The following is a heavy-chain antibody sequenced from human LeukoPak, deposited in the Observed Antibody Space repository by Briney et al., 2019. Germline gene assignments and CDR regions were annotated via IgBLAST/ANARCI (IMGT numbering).Heavy chain of an antibody. J-gene: IGHJ3*02. CDR1: GGSFSGYY. D-gene: IGHD3-22*01. Sequence: SETLSLTCAVYGGSFSGYYWSWIRQPPGKGLEWIGEINHSGSTNYNPSLKSRVTISVDTSKNQFSLKLSSVTAADTAVYYCASPQLTYYYDSSGLGAFDIWGQGTMVTVSS. V-gene: IGHV4-34*01. CDR2: INHSGST. CDR3: ASPQLTYYYDSSGLGAFDI.